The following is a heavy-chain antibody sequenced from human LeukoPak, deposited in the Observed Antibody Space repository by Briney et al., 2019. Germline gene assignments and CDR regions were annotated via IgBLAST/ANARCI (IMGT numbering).Heavy chain of an antibody. Sequence: GTSVKVSCKASGFTFTSCAVQWVRQARGQRLEWIGWIVVGSGNTNYAQKFQERVTITRDMSTSTAYMELSSLRSEDTAVYYCAADWGYFDGSDAFDIWGQGTMVTVSS. V-gene: IGHV1-58*01. D-gene: IGHD3-9*01. CDR1: GFTFTSCA. J-gene: IGHJ3*02. CDR2: IVVGSGNT. CDR3: AADWGYFDGSDAFDI.